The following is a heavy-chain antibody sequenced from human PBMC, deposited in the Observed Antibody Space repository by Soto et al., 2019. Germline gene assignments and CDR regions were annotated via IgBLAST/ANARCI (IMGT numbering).Heavy chain of an antibody. CDR2: ISGTDPYM. CDR1: GFIFSDYY. J-gene: IGHJ6*02. Sequence: SVGSLRLSCAASGFIFSDYYMSWVRQAPGKGLEWVSYISGTDPYMKYADAVRGRFTISRDNAKNSVYLQMNSLRDDDTAVYYCARGSSVRGMNVWGQGTTVTVSS. CDR3: ARGSSVRGMNV. V-gene: IGHV3-11*06. D-gene: IGHD6-13*01.